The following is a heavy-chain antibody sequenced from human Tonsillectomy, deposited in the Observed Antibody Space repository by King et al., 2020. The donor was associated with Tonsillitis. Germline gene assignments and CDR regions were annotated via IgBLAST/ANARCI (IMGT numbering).Heavy chain of an antibody. D-gene: IGHD1-1*01. Sequence: VQLVESGGGVVQPGRSLRLSCAASGFTFSSYAMHLVRQAPGKGLEWVAGISYDGSTTYSADSVKGRFTISRDNYKNTRYMQMNCLRPEDTSVYFCSREERVWKTTYFDFWGQGTLVTVSS. CDR3: SREERVWKTTYFDF. CDR1: GFTFSSYA. J-gene: IGHJ4*02. V-gene: IGHV3-30*03. CDR2: ISYDGSTT.